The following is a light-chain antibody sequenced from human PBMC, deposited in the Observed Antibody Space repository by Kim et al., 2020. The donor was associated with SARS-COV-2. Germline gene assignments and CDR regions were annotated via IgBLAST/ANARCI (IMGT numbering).Light chain of an antibody. Sequence: ALGQTVRITCQGDRLRSYYASWYQQKPGQAPVLVIYGKNNRPSGIPDRFSGSSSGNTASLTITGAQAEDEADYYCNSRDSSGNHWVFCGGTKLTVL. J-gene: IGLJ3*02. V-gene: IGLV3-19*01. CDR2: GKN. CDR3: NSRDSSGNHWV. CDR1: RLRSYY.